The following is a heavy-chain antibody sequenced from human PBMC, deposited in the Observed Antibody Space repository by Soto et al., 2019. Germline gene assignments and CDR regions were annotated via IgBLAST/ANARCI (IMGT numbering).Heavy chain of an antibody. CDR1: GGSISSGGYS. D-gene: IGHD6-19*01. CDR3: ARAGGLGEVAVDY. V-gene: IGHV4-30-2*01. CDR2: IYHSGST. Sequence: HLQLQESGSGLVKPSQTLSLTCAVSGGSISSGGYSWSWIRQPPGKGLEWIGYIYHSGSTYYNPSLKSRVTISVDRSKNQFSLKLSSVTAADTAVYYCARAGGLGEVAVDYWGQGTLVTVYS. J-gene: IGHJ4*02.